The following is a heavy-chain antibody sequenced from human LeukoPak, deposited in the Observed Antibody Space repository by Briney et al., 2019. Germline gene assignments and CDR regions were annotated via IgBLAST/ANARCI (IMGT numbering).Heavy chain of an antibody. CDR3: ARRRYFDGSGYLE. CDR1: GDSVSRSDSY. CDR2: IYYSGRA. Sequence: SETLSLTCSVSGDSVSRSDSYWDWIRQPPGKGLEWIGTIYYSGRAYYSPSLRSRVTMSVDPSNNQFSLTLRSVTAADTALYYCARRRYFDGSGYLEWGQGTLLSVSS. V-gene: IGHV4-39*01. D-gene: IGHD3-22*01. J-gene: IGHJ1*01.